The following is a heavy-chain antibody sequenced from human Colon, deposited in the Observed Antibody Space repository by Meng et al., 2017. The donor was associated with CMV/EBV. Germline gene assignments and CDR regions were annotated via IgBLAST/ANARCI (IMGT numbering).Heavy chain of an antibody. D-gene: IGHD4/OR15-4a*01. CDR3: VKDLASWNPPSLTDL. V-gene: IGHV3-66*02. CDR1: GCTFKNNK. CDR2: ISRGGET. Sequence: SGCTFKNNKIHWVRQAPGKGLEWITVISRGGETFYAGSVKGRFIISRDNSNNTVYLQLNGLRSEDTAVYYCVKDLASWNPPSLTDLWGQGTLVTVSS. J-gene: IGHJ5*02.